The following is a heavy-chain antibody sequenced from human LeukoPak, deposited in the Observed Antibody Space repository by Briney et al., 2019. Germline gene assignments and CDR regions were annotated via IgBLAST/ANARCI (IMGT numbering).Heavy chain of an antibody. CDR3: ARDKQHSYGRYFDH. Sequence: SETLSHTCSVSGGSTSPYHWNWIRKPPGKGLEWIGYMQSTGNSKYSPSLRSRVAILVDTSKNQVVLNLNSVTAADTAVYYCARDKQHSYGRYFDHWGQGMLVTVSS. J-gene: IGHJ4*02. CDR1: GGSTSPYH. D-gene: IGHD5-18*01. V-gene: IGHV4-59*01. CDR2: MQSTGNS.